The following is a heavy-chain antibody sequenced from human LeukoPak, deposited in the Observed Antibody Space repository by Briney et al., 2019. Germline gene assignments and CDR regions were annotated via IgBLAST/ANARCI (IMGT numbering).Heavy chain of an antibody. CDR2: IYSSGST. CDR3: ARCYDSSGAVEY. Sequence: SETLSLTCTVSGGSILSYYWSWIRRPPGKGLEWIGYIYSSGSTNYNPSLKSRVTISVDTSKKQFSLKLSSVTAADTAVYYCARCYDSSGAVEYWGQGTMVTVSS. V-gene: IGHV4-59*01. D-gene: IGHD3-22*01. J-gene: IGHJ4*02. CDR1: GGSILSYY.